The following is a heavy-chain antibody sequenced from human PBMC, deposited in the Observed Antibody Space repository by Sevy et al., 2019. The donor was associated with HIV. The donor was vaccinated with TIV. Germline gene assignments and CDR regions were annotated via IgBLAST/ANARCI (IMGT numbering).Heavy chain of an antibody. V-gene: IGHV3-43D*03. J-gene: IGHJ4*02. CDR3: AKVADCSGGSCYYYFDY. CDR2: ISWDGGST. CDR1: GFTLDDYA. Sequence: GGSLRLSCAASGFTLDDYAMHWVRQAPGKGLEWVSLISWDGGSTYYADSVKGRFTISRDNSKNSLYLQMNSLRAEDTALYYCAKVADCSGGSCYYYFDYWGQGTLVTVSS. D-gene: IGHD2-15*01.